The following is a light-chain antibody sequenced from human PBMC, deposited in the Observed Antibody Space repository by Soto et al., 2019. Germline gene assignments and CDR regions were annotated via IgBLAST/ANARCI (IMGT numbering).Light chain of an antibody. CDR1: SSDVGGYNY. CDR3: SSYAGSNTPYV. Sequence: QSVLTQPPSASGSPGQSVTISCTGTSSDVGGYNYVSWYQQHPGKAPKLMIYEVSKRPSGVPDRFSGSKSGNTASLTVSGLQAEDEAAYYCSSYAGSNTPYVFGTGTKVTVL. V-gene: IGLV2-8*01. CDR2: EVS. J-gene: IGLJ1*01.